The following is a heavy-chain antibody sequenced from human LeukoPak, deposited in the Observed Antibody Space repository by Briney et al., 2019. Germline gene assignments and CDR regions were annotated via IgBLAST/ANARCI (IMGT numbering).Heavy chain of an antibody. CDR1: GFTFSSYG. V-gene: IGHV3-30*18. CDR2: ISYDGSNK. D-gene: IGHD3-16*01. CDR3: EKNIVWGGRDV. Sequence: PGGSLRLSCAASGFTFSSYGMHWVRQAPGKGLEWVAVISYDGSNKYYADSVKGRFTISRDNSKNTLYLQMNSLRAEDTAVYYCEKNIVWGGRDVGAKGPRATVS. J-gene: IGHJ6*04.